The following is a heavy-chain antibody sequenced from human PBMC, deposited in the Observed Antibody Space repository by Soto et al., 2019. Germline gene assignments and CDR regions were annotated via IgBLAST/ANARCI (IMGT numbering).Heavy chain of an antibody. CDR2: MNPNSGNT. V-gene: IGHV1-8*01. D-gene: IGHD3-10*01. CDR3: ARSDTMVRGVIIGHRGRNKFDP. CDR1: GYTFXSYD. Sequence: ASVKVSCKASGYTFXSYDINWVRQATGQGLEWMGWMNPNSGNTGYAQKFQGRVTMTRNTSISTAYMELSSLRSEDTAVYYCARSDTMVRGVIIGHRGRNKFDPWGQGTLVTVSS. J-gene: IGHJ5*02.